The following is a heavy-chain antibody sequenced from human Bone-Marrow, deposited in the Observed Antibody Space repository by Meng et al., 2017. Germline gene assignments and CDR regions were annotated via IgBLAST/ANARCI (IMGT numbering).Heavy chain of an antibody. J-gene: IGHJ4*02. CDR3: ARAGGSSFYYDGSGYRYYFDY. D-gene: IGHD3-22*01. CDR1: GFTLSNYW. Sequence: GESLKISCAASGFTLSNYWMHWVRQAPGKGLVWVSRINGDGSDISYADSVKGRFTISRDNAKNTLYLQMNSLRAEDTAVYYCARAGGSSFYYDGSGYRYYFDYWGQGTLVTVSS. CDR2: INGDGSDI. V-gene: IGHV3-74*01.